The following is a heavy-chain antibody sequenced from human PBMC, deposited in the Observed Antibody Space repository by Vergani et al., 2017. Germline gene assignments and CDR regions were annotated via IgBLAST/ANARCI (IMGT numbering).Heavy chain of an antibody. Sequence: QVQLQESGPGLVKPSETLSLTCTVSGGSISSYYWSWIRQPPGKGLEWIGYIYYSGSTNYNPSLKSRVTISVDTSKKQFSLKLSSVTAADTAVYYCARAQAPYYDFWSGYFDSYGMDVWGQGTTVTVSS. CDR1: GGSISSYY. CDR2: IYYSGST. D-gene: IGHD3-3*01. CDR3: ARAQAPYYDFWSGYFDSYGMDV. V-gene: IGHV4-59*08. J-gene: IGHJ6*02.